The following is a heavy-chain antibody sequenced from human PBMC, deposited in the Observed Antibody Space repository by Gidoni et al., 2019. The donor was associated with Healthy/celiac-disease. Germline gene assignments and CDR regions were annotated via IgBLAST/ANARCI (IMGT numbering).Heavy chain of an antibody. CDR1: GFTFSSYG. D-gene: IGHD2-15*01. CDR3: AKDWDHLGYCSGGSCLFDY. V-gene: IGHV3-30*18. Sequence: QVQLVESGGGVVQPGRSLRLSCAASGFTFSSYGMHWVRQAPGKGLEWVAVISYDGSNKYYADSVKGRFTISRDNSKNTLYLQMNSLRAEDTAVYYCAKDWDHLGYCSGGSCLFDYWGQGTLVTVSS. CDR2: ISYDGSNK. J-gene: IGHJ4*02.